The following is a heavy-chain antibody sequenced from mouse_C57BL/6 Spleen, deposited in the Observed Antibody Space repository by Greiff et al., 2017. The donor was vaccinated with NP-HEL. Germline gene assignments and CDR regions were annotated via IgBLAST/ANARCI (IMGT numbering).Heavy chain of an antibody. V-gene: IGHV1-22*01. Sequence: VQLQQSGPELVKPGASVKMSCKASGYTFTDYNMHWVKQSPGKSLEWIGYINPNNGGTSYNQKFKGKATLTVDKSSSTAYMELRSLTSEDSAVYYCATAQASFFAYWGQGTLVTVSA. J-gene: IGHJ3*01. CDR1: GYTFTDYN. CDR3: ATAQASFFAY. CDR2: INPNNGGT. D-gene: IGHD3-2*02.